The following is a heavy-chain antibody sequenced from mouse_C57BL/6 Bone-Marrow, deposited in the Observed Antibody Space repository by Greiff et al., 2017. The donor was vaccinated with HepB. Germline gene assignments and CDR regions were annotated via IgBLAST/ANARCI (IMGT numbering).Heavy chain of an antibody. CDR3: ASYPFAY. CDR1: GYTFTSYW. V-gene: IGHV1-50*01. CDR2: IDPSDSYT. J-gene: IGHJ3*01. Sequence: QVHVKQSGAELVKPGASVKLSCKASGYTFTSYWMQWVKQRPGQGLEWIGEIDPSDSYTNYNQKFKGKATLTVDTSSSTAYMQLSSLTSEDSAVYYCASYPFAYWGQGTLVTVSA.